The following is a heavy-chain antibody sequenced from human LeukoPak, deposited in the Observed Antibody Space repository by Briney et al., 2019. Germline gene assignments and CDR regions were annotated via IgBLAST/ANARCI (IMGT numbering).Heavy chain of an antibody. CDR1: GGSISSHY. Sequence: SETLSLTCTVSGGSISSHYWSWIRQPPGKGLEWIGYIYYSGSTNYIPSLKSRVTISVDTSKNQFSLKLSSVTAADTAVYYCARGPETGESFDYWGQGTLVTVSS. CDR3: ARGPETGESFDY. J-gene: IGHJ4*02. D-gene: IGHD7-27*01. V-gene: IGHV4-59*11. CDR2: IYYSGST.